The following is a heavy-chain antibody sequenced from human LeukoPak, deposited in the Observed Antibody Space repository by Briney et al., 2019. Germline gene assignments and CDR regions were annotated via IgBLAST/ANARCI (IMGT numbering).Heavy chain of an antibody. D-gene: IGHD3-22*01. CDR2: IYHSGST. V-gene: IGHV4-38-2*02. J-gene: IGHJ4*02. CDR1: GYSISSGYY. Sequence: SETLSLTCTVSGYSISSGYYWGWIRQPPGKGLEWIGSIYHSGSTYYNPSLKSRVTISVDTSKNQFSLKLSSVTAADTAVYYCARQPDSSGYSNFDYWGQGTLVTVSS. CDR3: ARQPDSSGYSNFDY.